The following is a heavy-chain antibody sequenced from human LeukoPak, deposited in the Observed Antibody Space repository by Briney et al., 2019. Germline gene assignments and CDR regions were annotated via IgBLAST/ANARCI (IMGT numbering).Heavy chain of an antibody. J-gene: IGHJ4*02. CDR1: GFSFREHW. D-gene: IGHD5-12*01. V-gene: IGHV3-7*02. CDR2: IKEDGNED. CDR3: TRGDRGYAESLY. Sequence: PGGSLRLSCTVSGFSFREHWMSWVRQAPGKGLEWVGNIKEDGNEDYYVDSVEGRFVIFRDDAKNSLYLQMHSLRAEDTAVYYCTRGDRGYAESLYWGRGTLVTVSS.